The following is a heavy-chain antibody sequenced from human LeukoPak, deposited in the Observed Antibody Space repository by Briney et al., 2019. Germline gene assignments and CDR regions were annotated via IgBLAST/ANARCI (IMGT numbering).Heavy chain of an antibody. CDR1: GFIFTNYF. D-gene: IGHD3-3*01. V-gene: IGHV3-7*01. CDR3: ATDRGWRTSGYYLYYFEY. Sequence: GGSLRLSCAASGFIFTNYFMSWVRQAPGKELEWVASIKHDGSEKYYVDSVRGRFTIPRDNTMNSLYLQMSSLRAEDTAVYYCATDRGWRTSGYYLYYFEYWGQGTLVTYSS. CDR2: IKHDGSEK. J-gene: IGHJ4*02.